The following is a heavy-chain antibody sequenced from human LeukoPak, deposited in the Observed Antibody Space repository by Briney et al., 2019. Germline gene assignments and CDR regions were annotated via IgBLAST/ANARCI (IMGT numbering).Heavy chain of an antibody. J-gene: IGHJ6*04. CDR2: IKQDGSDK. CDR3: ARDRMVRGVGAYYYYYGMDV. CDR1: GFTFSSYW. D-gene: IGHD3-10*01. V-gene: IGHV3-7*01. Sequence: GGSLRLSCAASGFTFSSYWMSWVRQAPGKGLEWVANIKQDGSDKYYVDSVKGRFTISRDNAKNSLYLQMNSLRAEDTAVYYCARDRMVRGVGAYYYYYGMDVWGKGTTVTVSS.